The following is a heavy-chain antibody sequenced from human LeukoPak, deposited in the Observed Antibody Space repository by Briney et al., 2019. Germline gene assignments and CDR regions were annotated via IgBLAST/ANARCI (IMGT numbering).Heavy chain of an antibody. CDR2: IYYSGTT. D-gene: IGHD4-17*01. CDR3: AREDPQTTVPEGMDV. CDR1: GGSISYYY. Sequence: SETLSLTCTVSGGSISYYYWSWIRQSPGKGLEWIGYIYYSGTTNYNPSLRSRVTISVDTSKNQFSLQLRSVTAADTAVYFCAREDPQTTVPEGMDVWGQGTTVTVSS. V-gene: IGHV4-59*01. J-gene: IGHJ6*02.